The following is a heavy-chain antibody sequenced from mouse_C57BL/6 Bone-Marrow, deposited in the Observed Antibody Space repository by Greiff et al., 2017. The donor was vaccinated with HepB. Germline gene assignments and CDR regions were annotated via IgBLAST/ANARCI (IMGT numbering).Heavy chain of an antibody. CDR2: ISDGGSYT. J-gene: IGHJ4*01. CDR3: ARDHYDYDDAMDY. D-gene: IGHD2-4*01. V-gene: IGHV5-4*01. CDR1: GFTFSSYA. Sequence: DVQLVESGGGLVKPGGSLKLSCAASGFTFSSYAMSWVRQTPEKRLEWVATISDGGSYTYYPDNVKGRFTISRDNAKNNLYLQMSHLKSEDTAMYYCARDHYDYDDAMDYWGQGTSVTVSS.